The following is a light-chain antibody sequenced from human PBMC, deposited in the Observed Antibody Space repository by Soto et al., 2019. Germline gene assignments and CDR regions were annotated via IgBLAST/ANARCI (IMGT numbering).Light chain of an antibody. J-gene: IGKJ1*01. CDR3: QQYDSSPRT. CDR1: QSVNSNY. Sequence: EIVLTQSPGTLSLSPGERATLSCRASQSVNSNYLAWYQQKPGQRPRVLMYGASSRATGIPDRFSGSGSGTDFTLTISRLEPEDFAGYYCQQYDSSPRTFGQGTKVEIK. CDR2: GAS. V-gene: IGKV3-20*01.